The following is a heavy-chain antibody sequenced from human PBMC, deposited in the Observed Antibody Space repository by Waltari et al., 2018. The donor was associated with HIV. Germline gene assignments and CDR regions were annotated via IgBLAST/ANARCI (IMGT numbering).Heavy chain of an antibody. D-gene: IGHD6-6*01. CDR2: IYPGDSDT. CDR1: GYSLTSYW. Sequence: EVQMVQSGAEVKKPGESLKISCKGSGYSLTSYWIGWVRQMPGKGLGWMGIIYPGDSDTRYSPSFQGQVTISVDKSISTAYLQWSSLKASDTAIYYCARCTSIATRSAYRYYYYMDVWGKGTTVTVSS. J-gene: IGHJ6*03. CDR3: ARCTSIATRSAYRYYYYMDV. V-gene: IGHV5-51*01.